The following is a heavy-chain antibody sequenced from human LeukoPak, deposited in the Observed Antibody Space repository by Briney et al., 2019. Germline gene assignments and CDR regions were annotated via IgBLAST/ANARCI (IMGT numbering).Heavy chain of an antibody. J-gene: IGHJ4*02. CDR2: IIPIFGTA. Sequence: ASVKVSCKASGGTFSSYAISWVRQAPGQGLEWMGGIIPIFGTANYAQKFQGRVTITADESTSTAYMELSSLRSEDTAVYYCASFTMVRGVIIGGDDYWGQGTLVTVSS. CDR1: GGTFSSYA. D-gene: IGHD3-10*01. V-gene: IGHV1-69*13. CDR3: ASFTMVRGVIIGGDDY.